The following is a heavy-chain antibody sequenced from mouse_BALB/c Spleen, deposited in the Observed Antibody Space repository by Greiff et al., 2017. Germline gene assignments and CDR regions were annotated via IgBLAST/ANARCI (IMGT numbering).Heavy chain of an antibody. V-gene: IGHV2-9*02. D-gene: IGHD2-4*01. CDR1: GFSLTSYG. Sequence: QVQLQQSGPGLVAPSQSLSITCTVSGFSLTSYGVHWVRQPPGKGLEWLRVIWAGGSTNYNSALMSRLSISKDNSKSQVFLKMNSLQTDDTAMYYCARGYDYDRYYYAMDYWGQGTSVTVSS. CDR3: ARGYDYDRYYYAMDY. J-gene: IGHJ4*01. CDR2: IWAGGST.